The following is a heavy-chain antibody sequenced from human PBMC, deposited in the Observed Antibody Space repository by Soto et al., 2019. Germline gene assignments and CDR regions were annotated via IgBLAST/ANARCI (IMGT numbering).Heavy chain of an antibody. CDR1: GFTFSSYG. J-gene: IGHJ6*01. CDR3: VKEYAMDV. Sequence: QVQLVESGGGVVQPGRSLRLSCVASGFTFSSYGMHWVRQAPGKGLEWVAVISNDGSEKYYADSVKGRFTISRDNSKNTLYLQMNSLRAEDTAVYYCVKEYAMDVWGQGTTVTVSS. CDR2: ISNDGSEK. V-gene: IGHV3-30*18.